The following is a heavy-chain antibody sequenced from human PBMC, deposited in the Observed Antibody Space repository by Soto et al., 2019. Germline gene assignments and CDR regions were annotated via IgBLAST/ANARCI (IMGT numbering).Heavy chain of an antibody. CDR3: AAGAGLPRYY. CDR1: GGSISSGEYY. CDR2: IYHSGST. J-gene: IGHJ4*02. V-gene: IGHV4-30-2*01. Sequence: SETLSLTCTVSGGSISSGEYYWTWIRQPPGKGLEWIGYIYHSGSTYYNPSLKSRVTISVDRSKNQFSLKLSSVTAADTAVYYCAAGAGLPRYYWGQGTLVTVSS. D-gene: IGHD5-12*01.